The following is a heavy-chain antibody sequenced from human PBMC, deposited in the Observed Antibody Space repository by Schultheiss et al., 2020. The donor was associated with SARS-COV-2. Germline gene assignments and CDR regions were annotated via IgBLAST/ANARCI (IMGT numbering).Heavy chain of an antibody. CDR3: ARGNRAEARWDYVFYYYYGMDV. Sequence: GESLKISCAASGFTFSTYAMHWVRQPPGKGLQWVAVISYEGRNKYYADSVKGRFTISRDNAKDTLYLQMNSLRPEDTAVYYCARGNRAEARWDYVFYYYYGMDVWGQGTTVTVSS. CDR1: GFTFSTYA. D-gene: IGHD3-10*01. CDR2: ISYEGRNK. V-gene: IGHV3-30*04. J-gene: IGHJ6*02.